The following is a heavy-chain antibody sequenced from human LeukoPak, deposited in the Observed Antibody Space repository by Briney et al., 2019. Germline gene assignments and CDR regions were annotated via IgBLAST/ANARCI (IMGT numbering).Heavy chain of an antibody. J-gene: IGHJ3*02. CDR1: GFTFSSYA. D-gene: IGHD3-22*01. Sequence: GRSLRLSCAASGFTFSSYAMHWVRQAPGKGLEWVAVISYDGSNKYYADSVKGRFTISRDNSKNTLYLQMNSLRAEDTAVYYCVRDHHRRLYDNQARDTFDIWGQGTMVTVSS. V-gene: IGHV3-30*04. CDR2: ISYDGSNK. CDR3: VRDHHRRLYDNQARDTFDI.